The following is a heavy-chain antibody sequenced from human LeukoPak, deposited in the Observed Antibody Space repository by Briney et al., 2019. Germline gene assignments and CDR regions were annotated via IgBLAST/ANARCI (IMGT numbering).Heavy chain of an antibody. Sequence: SVKVSCKASGGTFSSYAISWVRQAPGQGLEWMGRIIPILRTPNYAQNFQGRVTITTDESTSTAYMELSSLRSEDTAVYYCARDAGLYGSVPQRNWXQGTLVTVSS. V-gene: IGHV1-69*11. D-gene: IGHD3-10*01. CDR2: IIPILRTP. CDR1: GGTFSSYA. CDR3: ARDAGLYGSVPQRN. J-gene: IGHJ4*02.